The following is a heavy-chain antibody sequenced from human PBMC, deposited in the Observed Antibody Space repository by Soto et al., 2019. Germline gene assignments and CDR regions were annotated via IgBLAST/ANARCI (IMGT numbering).Heavy chain of an antibody. CDR1: GFTFSSYA. CDR2: ISYDGSNK. J-gene: IGHJ4*02. D-gene: IGHD2-21*02. Sequence: QVQLVESGGGVVQPGRSLRLSCAASGFTFSSYAMHWVRQAPGKGLEWVAVISYDGSNKYYADSVKGRFTISRDNSKNPLYLQMNSLRAEETAVYYCERDDYPGGGGCYECTRGDDLVYWGQGTLVTVSS. V-gene: IGHV3-30-3*01. CDR3: ERDDYPGGGGCYECTRGDDLVY.